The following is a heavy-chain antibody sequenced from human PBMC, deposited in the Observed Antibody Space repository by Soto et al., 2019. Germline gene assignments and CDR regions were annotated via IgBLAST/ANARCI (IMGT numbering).Heavy chain of an antibody. D-gene: IGHD4-17*01. CDR2: IYYSGST. V-gene: IGHV4-30-4*01. J-gene: IGHJ4*02. Sequence: SETLSLTCTVSGGSISSGDYYWSWIRQPPGKGLEWIGYIYYSGSTYYNPSLKSRVTISVDTSKNQFSLKLSSVTAADTAVYYCARVDYGDKKIDYWGQGTLVTVSS. CDR1: GGSISSGDYY. CDR3: ARVDYGDKKIDY.